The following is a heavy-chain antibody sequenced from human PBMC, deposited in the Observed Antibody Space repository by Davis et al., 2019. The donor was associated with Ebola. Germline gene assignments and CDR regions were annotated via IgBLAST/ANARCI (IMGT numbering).Heavy chain of an antibody. Sequence: GESLKTSCAASGFTFSGSAMHWVRQASGKGLEWVGRIRSKANSYATAYAASLKGRFTISRDDSKNTAYLQMNSLKTEDTAVYYCTSTLDGDYVDYWGQGTLVTVSS. CDR3: TSTLDGDYVDY. D-gene: IGHD4-17*01. J-gene: IGHJ4*02. V-gene: IGHV3-73*01. CDR2: IRSKANSYAT. CDR1: GFTFSGSA.